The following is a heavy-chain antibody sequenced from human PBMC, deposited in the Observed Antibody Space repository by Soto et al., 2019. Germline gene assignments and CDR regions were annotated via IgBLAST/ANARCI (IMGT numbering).Heavy chain of an antibody. D-gene: IGHD2-15*01. V-gene: IGHV3-30-3*01. CDR1: GFTFRNHA. Sequence: QVQLVESGGGVVQPGGSLRHSCAASGFTFRNHAMHWVRQAPGKGLECLAVIAYDGSNAFYRDSVKGRFTISRDNSKNTLYLHMNSLRSADTGVYYCARGDREDILVVVGARPGEYGIDIWGQGTTVTVSS. CDR3: ARGDREDILVVVGARPGEYGIDI. CDR2: IAYDGSNA. J-gene: IGHJ6*02.